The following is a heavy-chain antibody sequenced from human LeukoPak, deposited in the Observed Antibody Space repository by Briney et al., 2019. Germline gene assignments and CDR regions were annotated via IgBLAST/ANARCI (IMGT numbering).Heavy chain of an antibody. J-gene: IGHJ5*02. CDR2: INPNSGGT. V-gene: IGHV1-2*04. D-gene: IGHD3-10*01. CDR1: GYTFTDYY. CDR3: VRDRSEIYGSGSSNWFVP. Sequence: VKVSCKASGYTFTDYYIHWVRQAPGQGLEWMGWINPNSGGTNYAQRFQGWVTMTRDTSISTAYMELNRLRSDDTAVYYCVRDRSEIYGSGSSNWFVPWGQGTLVTVSS.